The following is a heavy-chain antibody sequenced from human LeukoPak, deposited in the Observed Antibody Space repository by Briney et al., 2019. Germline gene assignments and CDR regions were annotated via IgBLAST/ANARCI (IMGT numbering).Heavy chain of an antibody. J-gene: IGHJ4*02. CDR2: ISSSSTTM. D-gene: IGHD6-19*01. Sequence: GGSLRLSCAASGFIFSGYSMNWVRQAPGKGLEWISYISSSSTTMYYADSVKGRFTISRDNPRNSLYLQMNSLRAEDTAVYYCARLYSTGWYGGPDNWGQGTLVVVSS. CDR3: ARLYSTGWYGGPDN. CDR1: GFIFSGYS. V-gene: IGHV3-48*04.